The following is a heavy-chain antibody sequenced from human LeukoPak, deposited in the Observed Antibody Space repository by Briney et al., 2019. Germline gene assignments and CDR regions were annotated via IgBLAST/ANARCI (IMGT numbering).Heavy chain of an antibody. Sequence: SETLSLTCTVSGGSISSSSYYWGWIRQPPGKGLEWIGSIYYSGSTYYNPSLKSRVTISVDTSKNQFSLKLSSVTAADTAVYYCARLFRRHYYYMDVWGKGTTVTISS. V-gene: IGHV4-39*01. CDR1: GGSISSSSYY. J-gene: IGHJ6*03. CDR2: IYYSGST. CDR3: ARLFRRHYYYMDV.